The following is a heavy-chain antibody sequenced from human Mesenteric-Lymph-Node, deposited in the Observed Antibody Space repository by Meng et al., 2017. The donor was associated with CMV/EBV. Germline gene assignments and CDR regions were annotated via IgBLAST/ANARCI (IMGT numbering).Heavy chain of an antibody. CDR2: MNPNSGNT. CDR1: GYTFTGYY. V-gene: IGHV1-8*02. Sequence: ASVKVSCKASGYTFTGYYMHWVRQATGQGLEWMGWMNPNSGNTGYAQKFQGRVTMTRNTSISTAYMELSSLRSEDTAVYYCAREGGIAARPYDYGMDVWGQGTTVTVSS. D-gene: IGHD6-6*01. J-gene: IGHJ6*02. CDR3: AREGGIAARPYDYGMDV.